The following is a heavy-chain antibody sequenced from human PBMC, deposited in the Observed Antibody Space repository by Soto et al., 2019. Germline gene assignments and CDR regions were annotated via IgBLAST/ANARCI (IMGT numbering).Heavy chain of an antibody. D-gene: IGHD5-18*01. V-gene: IGHV3-7*03. J-gene: IGHJ6*02. CDR3: AREFVDTAMVHYHHYYYYYGMDV. CDR1: VFTFSSYW. CDR2: RKQDGSEK. Sequence: PGESLKISCAASVFTFSSYWMSWVRQAPGKGREWVANRKQDGSEKYYVDSVKGRFTIPRDNAKNSLYLQMNSLRAEDMAVYYCAREFVDTAMVHYHHYYYYYGMDVWGQGTTVTVSS.